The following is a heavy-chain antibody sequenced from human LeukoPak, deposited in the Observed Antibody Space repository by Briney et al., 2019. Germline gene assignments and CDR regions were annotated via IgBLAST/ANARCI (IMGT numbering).Heavy chain of an antibody. Sequence: PGGSLRLSCAASGFTFSSYSMNWVRQAPGKGLEWVSYISSSSSTIYYADSVKGRFTISRDNAKNSLYLQMNSLRAEDTAVYYCARTVALEGYYFDYWGQGTLVTVSS. CDR2: ISSSSSTI. V-gene: IGHV3-48*01. CDR1: GFTFSSYS. J-gene: IGHJ4*02. CDR3: ARTVALEGYYFDY. D-gene: IGHD6-19*01.